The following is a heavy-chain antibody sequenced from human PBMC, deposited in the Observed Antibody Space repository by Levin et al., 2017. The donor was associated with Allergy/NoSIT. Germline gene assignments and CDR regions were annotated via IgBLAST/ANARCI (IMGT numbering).Heavy chain of an antibody. V-gene: IGHV3-74*01. CDR2: INSDGSTT. Sequence: HSGGSLRLSCAASGFTFSSYGMHWVRQAPGRGLVWVSHINSDGSTTTYADSVKGRFTISRDHAKNTLYLQMSSLRAEDTAVYFCTRRSDCSSASCGLLWGQGTLVTVSS. J-gene: IGHJ4*02. CDR3: TRRSDCSSASCGLL. D-gene: IGHD2-2*01. CDR1: GFTFSSYG.